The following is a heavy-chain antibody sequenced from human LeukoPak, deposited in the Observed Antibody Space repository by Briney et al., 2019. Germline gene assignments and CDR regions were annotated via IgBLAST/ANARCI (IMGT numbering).Heavy chain of an antibody. Sequence: ASETLSLTCAVSGGSIISSSYNWGWIRQPPGKGLEWIGTIYHSGTTYYNPSLKSRVTISVDTSKNQFFLKLSSVTAADTAVYYCARLPTGYPNWFDPWGQGSLVTVSS. D-gene: IGHD3-9*01. CDR2: IYHSGTT. V-gene: IGHV4-39*01. CDR3: ARLPTGYPNWFDP. J-gene: IGHJ5*02. CDR1: GGSIISSSYN.